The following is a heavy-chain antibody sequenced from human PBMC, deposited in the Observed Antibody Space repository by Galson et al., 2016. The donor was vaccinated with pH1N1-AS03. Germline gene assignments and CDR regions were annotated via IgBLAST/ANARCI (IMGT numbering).Heavy chain of an antibody. Sequence: PALVKPTQTLTLTCTFSGFSLSTSGEGLGWIRQPPGKALEWLTLIHWDDDKRYSPSLRTRLTITKDTPKNQVVLTMTNMDPVDTATYFCVHRRRTITVASVFDYWGQGALVTVSS. D-gene: IGHD5-12*01. J-gene: IGHJ4*02. V-gene: IGHV2-5*02. CDR3: VHRRRTITVASVFDY. CDR1: GFSLSTSGEG. CDR2: IHWDDDK.